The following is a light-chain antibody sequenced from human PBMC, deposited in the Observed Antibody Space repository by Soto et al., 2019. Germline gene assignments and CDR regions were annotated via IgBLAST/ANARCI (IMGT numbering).Light chain of an antibody. CDR2: GNN. V-gene: IGLV1-40*01. J-gene: IGLJ3*02. Sequence: QPVLTQPPSVSGAPGQRVTISCTGSSFNIGAGYDVHWYQQLPGTTPKVVIYGNNNRPSGVPDRFSGSKSGTSASLAITGLQAEDEADYFCQSYDNRLNIVFSGGTKVTVL. CDR1: SFNIGAGYD. CDR3: QSYDNRLNIV.